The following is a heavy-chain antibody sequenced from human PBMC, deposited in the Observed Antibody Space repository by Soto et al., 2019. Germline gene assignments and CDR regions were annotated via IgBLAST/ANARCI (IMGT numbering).Heavy chain of an antibody. J-gene: IGHJ4*02. D-gene: IGHD3-22*01. CDR2: IYTSGST. CDR1: GGSISSYY. Sequence: PSETLSLTCTVSGGSISSYYWSWIRQPAGKGLEWIGRIYTSGSTNYNPSLKSRVTMSVDTSKNQFPLKLSSVTAADTAVYYCASTNYYDSSGYYYPVEYWGQGTLVTVSS. V-gene: IGHV4-4*07. CDR3: ASTNYYDSSGYYYPVEY.